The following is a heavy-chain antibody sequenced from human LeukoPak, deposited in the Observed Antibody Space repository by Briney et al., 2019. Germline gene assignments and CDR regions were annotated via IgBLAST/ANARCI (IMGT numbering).Heavy chain of an antibody. D-gene: IGHD6-19*01. CDR2: INPSGGST. CDR1: GYTFTSYY. Sequence: ASVKVSCKASGYTFTSYYMHWVRQAPGQGFEWMGIINPSGGSTSYAQKFQGRVTMTRDTSTSTVYMELSSLRSEDTAVYYCARASAVEYSSGWPLFDYWGQGTLVTVSS. V-gene: IGHV1-46*01. CDR3: ARASAVEYSSGWPLFDY. J-gene: IGHJ4*02.